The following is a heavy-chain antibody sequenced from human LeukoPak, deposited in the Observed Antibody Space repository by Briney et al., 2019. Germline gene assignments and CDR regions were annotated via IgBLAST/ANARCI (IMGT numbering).Heavy chain of an antibody. V-gene: IGHV1-46*03. D-gene: IGHD1-26*01. J-gene: IGHJ5*02. CDR1: GYTFTSYY. CDR3: AGVREWELLKGNWFDP. CDR2: INPSGGST. Sequence: GASVKASCKASGYTFTSYYMHWVRQAPGQGLEWMGIINPSGGSTSYAQKLQGRLTMTRDTSTTTVYMELSSLRSEDTAGYYCAGVREWELLKGNWFDPWGQGTLVTVSS.